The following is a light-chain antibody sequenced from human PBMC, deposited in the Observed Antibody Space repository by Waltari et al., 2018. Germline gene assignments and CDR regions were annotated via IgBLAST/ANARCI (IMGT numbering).Light chain of an antibody. CDR3: QSYDSSLSGGV. Sequence: QSVLTQPPSVSGAPGQRVTISCTGSRSNIGAGSDVHWYQQLPGTAPNLLIYGNSNRPSGVPDRFSGSKSGTSASLAITGLQAEDEADYYCQSYDSSLSGGVFGGGTKLTVL. CDR1: RSNIGAGSD. CDR2: GNS. V-gene: IGLV1-40*01. J-gene: IGLJ2*01.